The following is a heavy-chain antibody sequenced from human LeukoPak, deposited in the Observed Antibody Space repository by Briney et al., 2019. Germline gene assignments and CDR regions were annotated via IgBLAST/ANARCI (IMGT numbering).Heavy chain of an antibody. D-gene: IGHD2-15*01. Sequence: PSETLSLTCTVSGYSIRSGFYWGWIRQPPGKGLEWIGNIYHSGITYYTPSLKSRVTISVDTSKNQFSLKLSSVTAADTAVYYCARNWLLLFDYWGQGTLVTVSS. CDR3: ARNWLLLFDY. V-gene: IGHV4-38-2*02. J-gene: IGHJ4*02. CDR2: IYHSGIT. CDR1: GYSIRSGFY.